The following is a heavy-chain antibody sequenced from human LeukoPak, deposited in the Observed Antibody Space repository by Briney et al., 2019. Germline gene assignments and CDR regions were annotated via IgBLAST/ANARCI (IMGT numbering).Heavy chain of an antibody. J-gene: IGHJ4*02. V-gene: IGHV1-46*01. CDR1: GYTFTSNY. D-gene: IGHD5-12*01. Sequence: ASVKVSCKAFGYTFTSNYMHWVRQAPGQGPEWMGVISPSGGSTTYAQKFQGRVTLTRDMSTSTDYLELSSLRAEDTAVYYCARAVTGYITKNWGQGTLVTVSS. CDR3: ARAVTGYITKN. CDR2: ISPSGGST.